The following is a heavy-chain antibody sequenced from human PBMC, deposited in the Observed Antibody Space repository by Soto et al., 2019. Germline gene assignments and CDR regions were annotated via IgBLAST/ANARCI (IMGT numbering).Heavy chain of an antibody. J-gene: IGHJ4*02. D-gene: IGHD2-15*01. Sequence: EVQLLESGGGLVQPGGSLRLSCAASGFTFSSYAMSWVRQAPGKRLAWASGISVSGGSTYYADSVKGRFTISRDNSKNTLNLQMNSLKAEDTAVYYCARNTRYEPPDYWGQGTLVTVSS. V-gene: IGHV3-23*01. CDR3: ARNTRYEPPDY. CDR2: ISVSGGST. CDR1: GFTFSSYA.